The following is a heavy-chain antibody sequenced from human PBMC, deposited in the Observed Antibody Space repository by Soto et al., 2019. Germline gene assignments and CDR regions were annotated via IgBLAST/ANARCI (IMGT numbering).Heavy chain of an antibody. D-gene: IGHD2-8*01. Sequence: TCTVSGGSISSGDYYWSWIRQPPGKGLEWIGYIYYSGSTYYNPSLKSQVTISVDTSKNQFSLKLSSVTAADTAVYYCARVVRRGQYYYYGMDVWGQGTTVTVSS. CDR2: IYYSGST. CDR3: ARVVRRGQYYYYGMDV. V-gene: IGHV4-30-4*01. CDR1: GGSISSGDYY. J-gene: IGHJ6*02.